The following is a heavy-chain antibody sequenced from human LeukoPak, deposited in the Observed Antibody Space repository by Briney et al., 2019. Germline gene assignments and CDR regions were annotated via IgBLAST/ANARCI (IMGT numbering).Heavy chain of an antibody. D-gene: IGHD5-18*01. V-gene: IGHV1-2*02. CDR3: AREIGGILVFDY. CDR1: GYKFTGYY. J-gene: IGHJ4*02. CDR2: INPNSGDS. Sequence: ASVKVSCKAAGYKFTGYYMHWVRQAPGQGLEWMGWINPNSGDSHHAQKFQGRVTMTRDTSISTAYMELSRLRSDDTAVYYCAREIGGILVFDYWGQGTLVTVSS.